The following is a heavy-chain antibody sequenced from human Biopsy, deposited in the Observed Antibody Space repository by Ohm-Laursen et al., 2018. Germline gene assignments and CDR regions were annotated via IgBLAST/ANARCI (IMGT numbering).Heavy chain of an antibody. Sequence: PGTLSLTCTVSGGSISSDYWSWIRQTPGKGLEWIGYIYYSGSTNYNPSLKSRVTISVDTSKSQFSLRLNSVTAADTAVYYRARATNSTGWPYYYFYGMDVWGQGTTVTVSS. CDR3: ARATNSTGWPYYYFYGMDV. CDR1: GGSISSDY. J-gene: IGHJ6*02. CDR2: IYYSGST. V-gene: IGHV4-59*01. D-gene: IGHD2/OR15-2a*01.